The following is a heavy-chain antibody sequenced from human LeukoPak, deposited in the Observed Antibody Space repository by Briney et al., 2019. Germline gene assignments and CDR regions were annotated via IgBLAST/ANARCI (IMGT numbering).Heavy chain of an antibody. Sequence: PGGSLRLSCAASGFTFSNYAMSWVRQAPERGLEWVSSISVDGGDIKYTDSAKGRFPISRDNSKGTLYLQMDSLRVEDTAVYYCGKDPNGNFIGAFDFWGQGTMVTVSS. D-gene: IGHD4-23*01. V-gene: IGHV3-23*01. CDR2: ISVDGGDI. CDR3: GKDPNGNFIGAFDF. CDR1: GFTFSNYA. J-gene: IGHJ3*01.